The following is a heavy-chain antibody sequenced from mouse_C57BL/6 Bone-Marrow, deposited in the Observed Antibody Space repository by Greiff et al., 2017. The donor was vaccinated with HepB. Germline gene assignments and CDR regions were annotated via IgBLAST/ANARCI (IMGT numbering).Heavy chain of an antibody. J-gene: IGHJ3*01. V-gene: IGHV6-3*01. D-gene: IGHD2-1*01. Sequence: EVKVEESGGGLVQPGGSMKLSCVASGFTFSNYWMNWVRQSPEKGLEWVAQIRLKSDNYATHYAESVKGRFTISRDDSKSSVYLQMNNLRAEDTGIYYCTEWYSWFAYWGQGTRVTVSA. CDR1: GFTFSNYW. CDR3: TEWYSWFAY. CDR2: IRLKSDNYAT.